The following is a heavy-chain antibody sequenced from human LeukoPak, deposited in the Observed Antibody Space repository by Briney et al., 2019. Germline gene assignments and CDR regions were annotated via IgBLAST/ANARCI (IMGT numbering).Heavy chain of an antibody. J-gene: IGHJ3*02. V-gene: IGHV4-34*01. D-gene: IGHD3-10*01. CDR3: AGDTTYYYGSGSYGAFDI. Sequence: SETLSLTCAVYGGSFSGYYWSWIRQPPGKGLEWIGEINHSGSTNYNPSLKSRVTISVDTSKNQFSLKLSSVTAADTAVYYCAGDTTYYYGSGSYGAFDIWGQGTMVTVSS. CDR1: GGSFSGYY. CDR2: INHSGST.